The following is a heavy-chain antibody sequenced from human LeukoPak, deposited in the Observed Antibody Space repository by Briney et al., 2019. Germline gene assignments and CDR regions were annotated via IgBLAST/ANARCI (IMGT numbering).Heavy chain of an antibody. D-gene: IGHD4-23*01. CDR1: GYSITSYW. CDR3: ARHGGIGAFDI. V-gene: IGHV5-51*01. Sequence: GESLKISCKGSGYSITSYWIGWVRQMPGKGLEWMGIISPGDSDTRYRPSFQGQVTMSADKSMSTAYLQWSSLKASDTAMYYCARHGGIGAFDIWGQGTMVTVSS. J-gene: IGHJ3*02. CDR2: ISPGDSDT.